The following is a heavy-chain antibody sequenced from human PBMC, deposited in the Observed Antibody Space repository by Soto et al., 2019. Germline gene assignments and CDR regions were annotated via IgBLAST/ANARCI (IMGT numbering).Heavy chain of an antibody. CDR2: INPNSGGT. D-gene: IGHD2-8*01. CDR1: GYTFTGYY. CDR3: ARDESDCTNGVCDRGSYYYGMDV. J-gene: IGHJ6*02. V-gene: IGHV1-2*04. Sequence: ASVKVSCKASGYTFTGYYMHWVRQAPGQGLEWMGWINPNSGGTNYAQKFQGWVTMTRDTSISTAYMELSRLRSDDTAVYYCARDESDCTNGVCDRGSYYYGMDVWGQGTTVTVSS.